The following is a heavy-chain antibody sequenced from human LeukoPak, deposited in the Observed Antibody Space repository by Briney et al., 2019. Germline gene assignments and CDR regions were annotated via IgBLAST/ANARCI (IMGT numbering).Heavy chain of an antibody. V-gene: IGHV3-9*03. Sequence: PGESLRLSCAASGFTFDDYSMHWVRQAPGGGLEWVSGINWNRGDKGYAEFVKGRFTSCRDNAKHSLYLQLNSLRAEDMAVYYCARDMGYYFDSSGGRTIDYWGQGTLVTVSS. D-gene: IGHD3-22*01. CDR1: GFTFDDYS. CDR3: ARDMGYYFDSSGGRTIDY. J-gene: IGHJ4*02. CDR2: INWNRGDK.